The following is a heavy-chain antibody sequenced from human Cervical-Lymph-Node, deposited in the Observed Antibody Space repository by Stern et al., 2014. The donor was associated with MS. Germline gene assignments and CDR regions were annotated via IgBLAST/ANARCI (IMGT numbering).Heavy chain of an antibody. V-gene: IGHV1-69*01. D-gene: IGHD4-17*01. CDR1: GGTFSSYD. J-gene: IGHJ4*02. Sequence: VQLVESGAEVKKPGSSVKVSCKASGGTFSSYDISWVRQAPGQGLEWMGGIIPIFGTTNYAQKFRGRVTLTADDSTSTAYMELTSLRSEDTALYYCARRTTVTDWGQGTLVTVSS. CDR2: IIPIFGTT. CDR3: ARRTTVTD.